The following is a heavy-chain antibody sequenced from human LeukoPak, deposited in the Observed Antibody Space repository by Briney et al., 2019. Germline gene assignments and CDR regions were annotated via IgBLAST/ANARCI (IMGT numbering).Heavy chain of an antibody. J-gene: IGHJ5*02. D-gene: IGHD6-19*01. CDR1: GYTFTGYY. Sequence: GASVKVSCKASGYTFTGYYMHWVRQAPGQGLEWMGRINPNSGGTNYAQKFQGRVTMTRDTSISTAYMELSRLRSDDTAVYYRARAHSSGWSNWFDPWGQGTLVTVSS. V-gene: IGHV1-2*06. CDR2: INPNSGGT. CDR3: ARAHSSGWSNWFDP.